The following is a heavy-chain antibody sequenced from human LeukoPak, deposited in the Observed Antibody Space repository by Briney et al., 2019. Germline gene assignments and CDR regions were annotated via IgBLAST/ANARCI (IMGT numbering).Heavy chain of an antibody. CDR1: GYTFTNYG. Sequence: ASVKVSCKASGYTFTNYGITWVRQAPGQGLEWMGWISGHKGNTKYAQNFQGRVTMTIDTSTSTAYMELSSMRSDDTAIYFCARSDLGTITAGAFEFWGQGTLVAVSS. CDR3: ARSDLGTITAGAFEF. V-gene: IGHV1-18*01. J-gene: IGHJ4*02. CDR2: ISGHKGNT. D-gene: IGHD5-12*01.